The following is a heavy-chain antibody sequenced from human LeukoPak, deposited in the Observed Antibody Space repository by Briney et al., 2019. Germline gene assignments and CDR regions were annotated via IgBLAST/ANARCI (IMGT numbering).Heavy chain of an antibody. V-gene: IGHV3-7*01. Sequence: GGSLRLSCAASGFTFSSYWMSWVRQAPGERLEWVANIKKDGSEKYYVDSVKGRFTISRDNAKKSLYLQMNSLRAEDTAVYYCARHLSGITGYTYGRGIDYWGQGTLLTVSS. CDR2: IKKDGSEK. CDR3: ARHLSGITGYTYGRGIDY. CDR1: GFTFSSYW. D-gene: IGHD5-18*01. J-gene: IGHJ4*02.